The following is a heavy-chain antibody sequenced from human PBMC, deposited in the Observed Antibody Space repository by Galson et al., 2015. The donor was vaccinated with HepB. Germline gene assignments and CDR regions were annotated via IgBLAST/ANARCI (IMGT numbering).Heavy chain of an antibody. J-gene: IGHJ5*02. Sequence: SVKASCKASGYTFTSYYMHWVRQAPGQGLEWMGIINPSGGSTSYAQKFQGRVTMTRDTSTSTVYMELSSLRSEDTAVYYCARAPPADPNWFDPWGQGTLVTVSS. CDR1: GYTFTSYY. CDR3: ARAPPADPNWFDP. V-gene: IGHV1-46*01. CDR2: INPSGGST.